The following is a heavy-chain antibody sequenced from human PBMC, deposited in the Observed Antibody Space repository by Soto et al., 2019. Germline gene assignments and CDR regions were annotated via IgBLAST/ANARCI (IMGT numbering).Heavy chain of an antibody. Sequence: PGGSVRLSCASSWFTVSSNYVSWVRQAPGKGLEWVSVIYSGGSTYYADSVKGRFTISRDNSKNTLYLQMNSLRAEDTAVYYCARILLLPEFGSDYWGQGTLVTVS. J-gene: IGHJ4*02. CDR1: WFTVSSNY. CDR3: ARILLLPEFGSDY. D-gene: IGHD3-10*01. V-gene: IGHV3-53*01. CDR2: IYSGGST.